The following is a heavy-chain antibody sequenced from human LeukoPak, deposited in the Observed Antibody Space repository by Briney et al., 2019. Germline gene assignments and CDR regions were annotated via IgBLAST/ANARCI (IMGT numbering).Heavy chain of an antibody. V-gene: IGHV1-69*05. Sequence: SVKVSCKASGGTFSSCAISWVRQAPGQGLEWMGGIIPIFGTANYAQKFQGRVTITTDESTSTAYMELSSLRSEDTAVYYCARDLGGITGTTGNWFDPWGQGTLVTVSS. J-gene: IGHJ5*02. CDR2: IIPIFGTA. CDR3: ARDLGGITGTTGNWFDP. CDR1: GGTFSSCA. D-gene: IGHD1-7*01.